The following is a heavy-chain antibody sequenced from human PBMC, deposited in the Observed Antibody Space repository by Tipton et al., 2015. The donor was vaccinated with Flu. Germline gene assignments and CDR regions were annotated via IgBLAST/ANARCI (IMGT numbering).Heavy chain of an antibody. J-gene: IGHJ4*02. CDR1: GGTFSSYA. Sequence: QLVQSGAEVKKPGSSVKVSCKASGGTFSSYAISWVRQAPGQGLEWMGGIIPIFGTANYAQKSQGRVTITADESTSTAYMELSSLRSEDTAVYYRARDWVLGSTDDYWGQGTLVTVSS. D-gene: IGHD4/OR15-4a*01. V-gene: IGHV1-69*01. CDR3: ARDWVLGSTDDY. CDR2: IIPIFGTA.